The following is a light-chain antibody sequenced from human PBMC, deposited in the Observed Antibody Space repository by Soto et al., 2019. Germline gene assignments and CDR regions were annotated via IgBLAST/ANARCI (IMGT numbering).Light chain of an antibody. Sequence: QSALTQPASVSGSPGQSITISCTGTSSDVGGYNYVSWYQQHPGKAPKLMIYDVSNRPSGVSNRFSGSKSGNTASLTISGRQAEDDADYYCSSYTRSSTHVVFGGGTKLTVL. J-gene: IGLJ2*01. V-gene: IGLV2-14*01. CDR2: DVS. CDR1: SSDVGGYNY. CDR3: SSYTRSSTHVV.